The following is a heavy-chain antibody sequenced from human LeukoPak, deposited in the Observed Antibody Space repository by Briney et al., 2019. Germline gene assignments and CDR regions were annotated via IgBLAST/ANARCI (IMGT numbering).Heavy chain of an antibody. Sequence: PSETLSLTCAVYGGSFSGYYWSWIRQPPGKGLEWMGEINHSGSTNYNPSLKSRVTISVDTSKNQFSLKLSSVTATDTAVYSCAGDNDAFDIWGQGTMVTVSS. CDR2: INHSGST. J-gene: IGHJ3*02. V-gene: IGHV4-34*01. D-gene: IGHD2-15*01. CDR1: GGSFSGYY. CDR3: AGDNDAFDI.